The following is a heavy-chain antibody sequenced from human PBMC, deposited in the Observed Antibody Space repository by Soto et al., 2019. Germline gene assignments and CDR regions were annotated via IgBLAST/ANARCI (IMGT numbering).Heavy chain of an antibody. CDR1: GYTFTNYG. CDR3: GRVLGYNSSWWRHTAFDI. D-gene: IGHD6-13*01. Sequence: ASVKVSCKTSGYTFTNYGISWVRQAPGQGLEWMGWISAHTGNTNYAQKFQGRVTMTTDTSTSTAYMELRSLRSDDTAVYYCGRVLGYNSSWWRHTAFDIWGQGTMVTVSS. CDR2: ISAHTGNT. J-gene: IGHJ3*02. V-gene: IGHV1-18*01.